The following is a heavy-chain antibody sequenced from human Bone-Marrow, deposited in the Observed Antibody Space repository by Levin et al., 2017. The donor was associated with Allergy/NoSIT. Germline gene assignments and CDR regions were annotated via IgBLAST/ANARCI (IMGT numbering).Heavy chain of an antibody. V-gene: IGHV3-13*04. CDR1: GFTFSSYD. J-gene: IGHJ4*02. CDR3: ARGLGQLVRWGFGY. CDR2: IGTAGDT. Sequence: PGGSLRLSCAASGFTFSSYDMHWVRQATGKGLEWVSAIGTAGDTYYPGSVKGRFTISRENAKNSLYLQMNSLRAGDTAVYYCARGLGQLVRWGFGYWGQGTLVTVSS. D-gene: IGHD6-13*01.